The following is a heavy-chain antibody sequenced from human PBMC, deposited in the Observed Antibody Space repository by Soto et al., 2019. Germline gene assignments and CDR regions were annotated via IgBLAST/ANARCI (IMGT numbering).Heavy chain of an antibody. CDR2: LIPIFGTA. CDR3: ASSYYYGSGSYPDNWFDP. Sequence: QVQLVQSGAEVKKPGSSVKVSCKASGGTFSSYAISWVRQAPGQGLEWMGGLIPIFGTANYAQKFQGRVTITADESTSTAYMELSSRRSEDTAVYYCASSYYYGSGSYPDNWFDPWGQGTLVTVSS. J-gene: IGHJ5*02. CDR1: GGTFSSYA. D-gene: IGHD3-10*01. V-gene: IGHV1-69*01.